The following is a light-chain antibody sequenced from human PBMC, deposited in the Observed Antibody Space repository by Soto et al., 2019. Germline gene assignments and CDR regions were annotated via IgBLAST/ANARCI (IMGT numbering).Light chain of an antibody. V-gene: IGKV2-30*01. J-gene: IGKJ2*01. CDR1: QSIVYSSHGLTF. CDR2: KVS. Sequence: DVVMTQSPLSLPVTLGQPASISCTSSQSIVYSSHGLTFLNWFHQRPGQSPRRLNYKVSFRDSGVTDRFSGSGSGTDCTLKISRVDAEDVGVYYCMQVPHWPFTFGQGTKLEIK. CDR3: MQVPHWPFT.